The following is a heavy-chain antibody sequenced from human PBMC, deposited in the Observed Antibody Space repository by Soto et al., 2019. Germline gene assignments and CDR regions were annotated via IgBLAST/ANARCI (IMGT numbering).Heavy chain of an antibody. Sequence: QVHLVQSGAEVKKPGASVKVSCNDSGVTFSSYAISWVRHAPGQGLEWMGGIIPIFGTANYAQKFQGRVTITAEESTSTAYMELSSLRSEDTAVYYCASNMAAAGTVDYWGQGTLVTVSS. CDR1: GVTFSSYA. CDR3: ASNMAAAGTVDY. D-gene: IGHD6-13*01. V-gene: IGHV1-69*01. J-gene: IGHJ4*02. CDR2: IIPIFGTA.